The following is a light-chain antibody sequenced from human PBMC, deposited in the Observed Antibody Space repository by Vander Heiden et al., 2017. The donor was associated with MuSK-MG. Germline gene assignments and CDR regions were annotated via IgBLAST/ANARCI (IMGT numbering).Light chain of an antibody. CDR3: MQALQTPIT. Sequence: DSVMTQSPLSLPVTPGEPASISCRSSQSLLHSNGYNYLDWYLQKPGQSPQLLMYLVSNRFSGVPDRFSGSGSGTDFTLKISRVEAEDVGFYYCMQALQTPITFGQGTRVEIK. CDR2: LVS. J-gene: IGKJ5*01. CDR1: QSLLHSNGYNY. V-gene: IGKV2-28*01.